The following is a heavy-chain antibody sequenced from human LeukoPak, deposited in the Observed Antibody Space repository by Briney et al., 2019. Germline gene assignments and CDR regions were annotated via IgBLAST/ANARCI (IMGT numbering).Heavy chain of an antibody. V-gene: IGHV3-23*01. D-gene: IGHD3/OR15-3a*01. CDR3: AKGATWTYFDY. J-gene: IGHJ4*02. CDR2: IGASGVPT. CDR1: QFTFTTYT. Sequence: GGSLRLSCAASQFTFTTYTMSWVRQAPGRGLEWVSSIGASGVPTYYADSVKGRFTISRDNSQNTLYLQMNSLGADDTAVYYCAKGATWTYFDYWGQGTLVTVSS.